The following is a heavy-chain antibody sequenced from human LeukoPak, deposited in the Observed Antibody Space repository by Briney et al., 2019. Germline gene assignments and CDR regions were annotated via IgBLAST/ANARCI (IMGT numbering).Heavy chain of an antibody. CDR1: GYTFAGYY. D-gene: IGHD3-22*01. CDR3: ARDHYYDSSGYYTDY. V-gene: IGHV1-2*02. Sequence: ASVKVSCKASGYTFAGYYMHWVRQAPGQGLEWMGWINPNSGGTNYAQKFQGRVTMTRDTSISTAYMELSRLRSDDTAVYYCARDHYYDSSGYYTDYWGQGTLVTVSS. CDR2: INPNSGGT. J-gene: IGHJ4*02.